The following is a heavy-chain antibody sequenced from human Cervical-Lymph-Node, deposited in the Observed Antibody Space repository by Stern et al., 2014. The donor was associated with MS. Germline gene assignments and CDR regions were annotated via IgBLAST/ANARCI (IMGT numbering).Heavy chain of an antibody. Sequence: VHLVESGGGVVQPGKSLRLSCAASGFTFSNHGMHWVRQAPGKGLEWVALISFDGGDKYYTDSVKGRFTISRDNSKNTLYLQMDSLRPEDTSVYYCARDETFSGSHTYDYWGQGTLVTVSS. J-gene: IGHJ4*02. CDR1: GFTFSNHG. CDR2: ISFDGGDK. CDR3: ARDETFSGSHTYDY. D-gene: IGHD1-26*01. V-gene: IGHV3-30*03.